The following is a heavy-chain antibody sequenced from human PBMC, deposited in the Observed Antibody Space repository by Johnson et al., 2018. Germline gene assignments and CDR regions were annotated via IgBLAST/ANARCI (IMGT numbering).Heavy chain of an antibody. CDR2: TSYDGTDK. J-gene: IGHJ1*01. Sequence: VQLWEGGGGVVQPGRSLRLSCAASGFTFNSYAMHWVRKAPGKGLEWVAVTSYDGTDKDYADSVKGRFTISRDNSENTLYLQMNSLRAEDTAVYYCATEPCGGDCYLEYLHHWGQGTLVTVSS. CDR1: GFTFNSYA. D-gene: IGHD2-21*02. V-gene: IGHV3-30*04. CDR3: ATEPCGGDCYLEYLHH.